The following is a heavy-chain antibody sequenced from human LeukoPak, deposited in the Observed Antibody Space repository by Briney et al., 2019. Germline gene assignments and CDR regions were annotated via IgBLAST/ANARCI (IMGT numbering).Heavy chain of an antibody. J-gene: IGHJ5*02. CDR3: ARHHTTLTGHIQYFDP. CDR2: IYHSGGST. V-gene: IGHV4-38-2*02. Sequence: SETLSLTCTVSNYPISGSHYWGWIRQPPGEGLEWIGSIYHSGGSTFYNPSLESRITMSVDTSKNQFSLKLNSVTAADTAVYYCARHHTTLTGHIQYFDPWGQGTLVTVSS. CDR1: NYPISGSHY. D-gene: IGHD1-20*01.